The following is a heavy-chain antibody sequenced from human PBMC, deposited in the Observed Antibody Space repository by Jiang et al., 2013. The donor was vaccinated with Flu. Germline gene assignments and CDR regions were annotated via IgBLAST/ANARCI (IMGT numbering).Heavy chain of an antibody. V-gene: IGHV3-33*01. CDR3: ASLYYDSSGYYFKPGNDAFDI. Sequence: LESGGGVVQPGRSLRLSCAASGFTFSSYGMHWVRQAPGKGLEWVAVIWYDGSNKYYADSVKGRFTISRDNSKNTLYLQMNSLRAEDTAVYYCASLYYDSSGYYFKPGNDAFDIWGQGTMVTVSS. CDR2: IWYDGSNK. D-gene: IGHD3-22*01. CDR1: GFTFSSYG. J-gene: IGHJ3*02.